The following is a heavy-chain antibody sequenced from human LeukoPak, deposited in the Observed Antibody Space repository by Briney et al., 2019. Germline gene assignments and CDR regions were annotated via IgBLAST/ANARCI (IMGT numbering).Heavy chain of an antibody. Sequence: GGSLRLSCAASGFTFSSYWMSWARQAPGKGLEWVANIKEDGGQKYYVDSVKGRFTISRDNAKKSLYLRMDSLRADDTAVYYCASHYYDSSGYLHPFWAWGQGTLVTVSS. J-gene: IGHJ5*02. D-gene: IGHD3-22*01. V-gene: IGHV3-7*01. CDR2: IKEDGGQK. CDR1: GFTFSSYW. CDR3: ASHYYDSSGYLHPFWA.